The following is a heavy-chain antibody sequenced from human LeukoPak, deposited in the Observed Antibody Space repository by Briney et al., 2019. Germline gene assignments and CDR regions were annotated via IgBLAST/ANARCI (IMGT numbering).Heavy chain of an antibody. CDR3: ARDGKDYSPYYYDSSGFYDY. CDR1: GYTFTGYY. V-gene: IGHV1-2*02. J-gene: IGHJ4*02. D-gene: IGHD3-22*01. CDR2: INPNSGGT. Sequence: ASVKVSCMASGYTFTGYYMHWVRQAPGQGLEWMGWINPNSGGTNYAQKFQGRVTMTRDTSISTAYMELSRLRSDDTAVYYCARDGKDYSPYYYDSSGFYDYWGQGTLVTVSS.